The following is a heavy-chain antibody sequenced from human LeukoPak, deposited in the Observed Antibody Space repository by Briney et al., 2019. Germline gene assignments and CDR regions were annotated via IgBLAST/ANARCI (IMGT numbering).Heavy chain of an antibody. CDR2: ITSGSTYM. V-gene: IGHV3-21*01. J-gene: IGHJ4*02. CDR3: ARDQVGRVTTEFFDY. CDR1: GFTFSYYN. D-gene: IGHD3/OR15-3a*01. Sequence: GGSLRLSCAASGFTFSYYNMNWVRQAPGKGLEWVSSITSGSTYMFYADSVKGRFTISRDNAKNSLYLQMNSLRAEDTAVYYCARDQVGRVTTEFFDYWGQGTLVTVSS.